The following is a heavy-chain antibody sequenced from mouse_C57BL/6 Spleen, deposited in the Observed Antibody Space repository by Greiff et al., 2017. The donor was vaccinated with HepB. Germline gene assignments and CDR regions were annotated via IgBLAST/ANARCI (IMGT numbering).Heavy chain of an antibody. D-gene: IGHD2-5*01. J-gene: IGHJ4*01. V-gene: IGHV2-5*01. CDR3: AKSGHYSNPPYAMDY. Sequence: QVQLQQSGPGLVQPSQSLSITCKVSGFSLTSYGVHWVRQSPGKGLEWLGVIWRGGSTDYNAAFMSRLSITKDTSKSQVFFKMNSLQANDTAIYYCAKSGHYSNPPYAMDYWGQGTSVTVSS. CDR2: IWRGGST. CDR1: GFSLTSYG.